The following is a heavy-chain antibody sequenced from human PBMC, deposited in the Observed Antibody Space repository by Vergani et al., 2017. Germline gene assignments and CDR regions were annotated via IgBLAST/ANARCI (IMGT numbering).Heavy chain of an antibody. CDR2: IRYDGSSE. J-gene: IGHJ6*02. Sequence: QVQILQSGGGVVQPGGSLRLSCTLSGFTLNTYGIHWVRQAPGKGLEWVSFIRYDGSSEYYGDSVKGRFTIPRDKSQNTVNLQMNSLRTEDTAVYFCANSVIAGSVGVAYFGMDVWGRGTTVTVSS. D-gene: IGHD2-15*01. CDR3: ANSVIAGSVGVAYFGMDV. V-gene: IGHV3-30*02. CDR1: GFTLNTYG.